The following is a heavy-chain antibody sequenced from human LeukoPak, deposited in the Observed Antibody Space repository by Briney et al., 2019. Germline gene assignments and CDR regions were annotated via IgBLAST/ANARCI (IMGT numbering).Heavy chain of an antibody. D-gene: IGHD2-21*01. CDR1: GFTFSNAW. J-gene: IGHJ3*02. Sequence: GGSLRLSCAASGFTFSNAWMYWVRQAPGKGLVCVSRINSDGSSTNYADSVKGRFTISRDNAKNTVYLQMNSLRAEDTAVYYCTRVAHIRDAFDIWGQGTMVTVSS. V-gene: IGHV3-74*01. CDR2: INSDGSST. CDR3: TRVAHIRDAFDI.